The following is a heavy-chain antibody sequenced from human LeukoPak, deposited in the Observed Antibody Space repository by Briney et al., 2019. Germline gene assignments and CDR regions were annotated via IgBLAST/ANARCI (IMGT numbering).Heavy chain of an antibody. CDR3: ARERGYYYGSGKAFDY. D-gene: IGHD3-10*01. V-gene: IGHV4-61*02. J-gene: IGHJ4*02. CDR2: IYTSGST. CDR1: GGSISSGSYY. Sequence: SQTLTLTCTVSGGSISSGSYYWSWIRQPAGKGLEWIGRIYTSGSTNYNPSLKSRVTISVDTSKNQFSLRLSSVTAADTAVYYCARERGYYYGSGKAFDYWGQGTLVTVSS.